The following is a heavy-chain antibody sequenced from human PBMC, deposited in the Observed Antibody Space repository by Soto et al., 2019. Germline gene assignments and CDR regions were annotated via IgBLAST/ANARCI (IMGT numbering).Heavy chain of an antibody. V-gene: IGHV3-74*01. CDR1: GFTFSSYW. Sequence: EVQLVESGGGLVQPGGSLRLSCAASGFTFSSYWMHWVRQAPGKGLVWVSRINSDGSSTSYADSVKGRFTISRDNAKNTLYLQMNSLRAEDTAVYYCARXXXXTGTTFYYYYGMDVWGQGTTVTVSS. CDR3: ARXXXXTGTTFYYYYGMDV. J-gene: IGHJ6*02. CDR2: INSDGSST. D-gene: IGHD1-1*01.